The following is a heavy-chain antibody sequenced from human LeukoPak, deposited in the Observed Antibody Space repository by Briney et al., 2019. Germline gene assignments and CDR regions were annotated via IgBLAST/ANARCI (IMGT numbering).Heavy chain of an antibody. CDR1: GGSISSGGYS. CDR3: AGRKVAHAFDI. J-gene: IGHJ3*02. CDR2: IYHSGST. V-gene: IGHV4-30-2*01. Sequence: PSETLSLTCAVSGGSISSGGYSWSWIPQPPGKGLEWIVYIYHSGSTYYNPSLKSRVTISVDRSKNQFSLKLSSVTAADTAVYYCAGRKVAHAFDIWGQGTMVTVSS.